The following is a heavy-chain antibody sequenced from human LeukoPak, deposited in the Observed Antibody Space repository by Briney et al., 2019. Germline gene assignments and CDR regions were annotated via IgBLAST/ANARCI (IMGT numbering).Heavy chain of an antibody. J-gene: IGHJ4*02. CDR1: RFTFHDSA. D-gene: IGHD3-10*01. Sequence: PGTSLRLSCAASRFTFHDSAFHWVRQAPGKGLEWVAGIGFRIDNVDYADSVKGRFTISRDNAKKSLYPQMDSLRAEDTAFYYCAKDNGNGWLGEFAFDYWGQGILVTVSS. V-gene: IGHV3-9*01. CDR2: IGFRIDNV. CDR3: AKDNGNGWLGEFAFDY.